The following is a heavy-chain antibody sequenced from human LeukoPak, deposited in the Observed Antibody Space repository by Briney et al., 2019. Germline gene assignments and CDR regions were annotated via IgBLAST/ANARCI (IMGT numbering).Heavy chain of an antibody. CDR3: ARGNGLLNY. J-gene: IGHJ4*02. CDR2: INHSGST. V-gene: IGHV4-34*01. Sequence: SETLSLTCAVYGGSFSGYYWSWIRQPPGKGLEWIGEINHSGSTNYNPSLKSRVTISADTSKNQCSLKLSSVTAADTAVYYCARGNGLLNYWGQGTLVTVSS. CDR1: GGSFSGYY. D-gene: IGHD1-26*01.